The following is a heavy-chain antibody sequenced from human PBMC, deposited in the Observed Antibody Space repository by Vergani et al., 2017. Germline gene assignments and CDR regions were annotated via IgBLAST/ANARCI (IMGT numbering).Heavy chain of an antibody. V-gene: IGHV1-69*02. CDR1: GGTFSSYT. Sequence: QVQLVQSGAEVKKPGSSVKVSCKASGGTFSSYTISWVRQAPGQGLEWMGRIIPILGIANYAQKFQGRVTITADESTSTAYMELSSLRSEDTAVYYCATTMGYCSSTSCHSYWYFDLWGRGTLVTVSS. J-gene: IGHJ2*01. CDR2: IIPILGIA. CDR3: ATTMGYCSSTSCHSYWYFDL. D-gene: IGHD2-2*02.